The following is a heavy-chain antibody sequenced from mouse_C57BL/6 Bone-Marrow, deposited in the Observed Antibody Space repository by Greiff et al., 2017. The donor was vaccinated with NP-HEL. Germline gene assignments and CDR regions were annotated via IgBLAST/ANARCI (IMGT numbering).Heavy chain of an antibody. CDR1: GFTFSSYA. Sequence: DVKLVESGGGLVKPGGSLKLSCAASGFTFSSYAMSWVRQTPEKRLEWVATISDGGSYTYYPDNVKGRFTISRDNAKNNLYLQMSHLKSEDTAMYYCARGDFWGQGTLVTVSA. J-gene: IGHJ3*01. CDR3: ARGDF. V-gene: IGHV5-4*03. CDR2: ISDGGSYT.